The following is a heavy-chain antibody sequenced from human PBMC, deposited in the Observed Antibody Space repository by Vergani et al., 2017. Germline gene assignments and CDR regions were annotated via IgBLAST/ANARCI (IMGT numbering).Heavy chain of an antibody. J-gene: IGHJ4*02. V-gene: IGHV3-66*02. Sequence: EVQLLESGGGLVQPGGSLRLSCAASGFTFSSYAMSWVRQAPGKGLEWVSVIYSGGSTYYADSVKGRFTISRDNSKNTLYLQMNSLRAEDTAVYYCARDSSSRDSSGYGIFDYWGQGTLVTVSS. CDR1: GFTFSSYA. CDR2: IYSGGST. D-gene: IGHD3-22*01. CDR3: ARDSSSRDSSGYGIFDY.